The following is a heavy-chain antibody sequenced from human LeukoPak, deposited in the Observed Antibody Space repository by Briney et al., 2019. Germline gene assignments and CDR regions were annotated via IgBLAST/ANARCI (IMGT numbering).Heavy chain of an antibody. D-gene: IGHD2-8*02. CDR3: AKDIVGGGVDY. CDR2: IQEDGKKE. J-gene: IGHJ4*02. Sequence: GESLRLSCEASGFTFTKFWMSWVRQAPGKGLEWVANIQEDGKKENYVDSVRGRFTISRDNAKNSIYLQMNSLRVEDTAVYYCAKDIVGGGVDYWGQGTLVIVSS. CDR1: GFTFTKFW. V-gene: IGHV3-7*01.